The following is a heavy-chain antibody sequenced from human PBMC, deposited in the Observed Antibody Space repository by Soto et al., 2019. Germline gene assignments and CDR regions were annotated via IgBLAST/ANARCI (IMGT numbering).Heavy chain of an antibody. CDR1: GFTFSKYS. CDR3: AKAERITIFGVARNPDAFDI. V-gene: IGHV3-21*04. Sequence: PGGSLRLSCVASGFTFSKYSMNWVRQAPDKGLEWVSAISSGSSYIYYADSVKGRFTISRDNGKNSLYLQMNSLRTEDTAVYYCAKAERITIFGVARNPDAFDIWGQGTMVTVSS. CDR2: ISSGSSYI. J-gene: IGHJ3*02. D-gene: IGHD3-3*01.